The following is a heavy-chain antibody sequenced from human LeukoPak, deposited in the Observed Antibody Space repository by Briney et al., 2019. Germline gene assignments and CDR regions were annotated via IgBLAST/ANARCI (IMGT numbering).Heavy chain of an antibody. Sequence: PSETLSLTCTVSGGSISSYYWSWIRQPPGKGLEWIGYLYYSGNTNYNPSLKSRVTMSVDTSKNQFSLKLSSVTAADTAVYYCARGGSQFGELRFRRRNWFDPWGQGTLVTVSS. J-gene: IGHJ5*02. CDR1: GGSISSYY. CDR2: LYYSGNT. V-gene: IGHV4-59*12. D-gene: IGHD3-10*01. CDR3: ARGGSQFGELRFRRRNWFDP.